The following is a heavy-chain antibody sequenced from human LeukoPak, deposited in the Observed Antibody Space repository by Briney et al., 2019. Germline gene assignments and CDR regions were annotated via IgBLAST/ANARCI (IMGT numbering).Heavy chain of an antibody. CDR1: GGSISSYY. V-gene: IGHV4-30-4*08. D-gene: IGHD4-17*01. Sequence: SETLSLTCTVSGGSISSYYWSWIRQPPGKGLEWIGYIYYSGSTYYNPSLKSRVTISVDTSKNQFSLKLSSVTAADTAVYYCARDRGDYEVYWGQGTPVTVSS. CDR2: IYYSGST. J-gene: IGHJ4*02. CDR3: ARDRGDYEVY.